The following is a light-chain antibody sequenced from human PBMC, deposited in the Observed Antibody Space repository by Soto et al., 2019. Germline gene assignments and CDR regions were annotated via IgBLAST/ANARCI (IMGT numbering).Light chain of an antibody. CDR2: DAS. V-gene: IGKV3-11*01. CDR1: QSVSSY. CDR3: QQRNYWYT. J-gene: IGKJ2*01. Sequence: EIVLTQSPATLSLSPGERATLSCRASQSVSSYLAWYQQKPGQAPRLLMYDASNRATGIPARFSGSGSGTDFTLTISSLEPEDFAVYYCQQRNYWYTLGQGTNLEIK.